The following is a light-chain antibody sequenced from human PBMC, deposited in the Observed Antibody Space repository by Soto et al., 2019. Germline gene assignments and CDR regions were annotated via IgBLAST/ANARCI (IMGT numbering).Light chain of an antibody. J-gene: IGKJ1*01. CDR1: QGIRND. CDR2: DAS. V-gene: IGKV1-17*01. Sequence: DIQMTQSPSSLSASVGDRVTITCRASQGIRNDLGWYQQKPGKPPERLIYDASRLQSGVPSRFSGSGSGTEFTLTISSLQPDDFATYYCQHYNSYSEAFGQGTKVELK. CDR3: QHYNSYSEA.